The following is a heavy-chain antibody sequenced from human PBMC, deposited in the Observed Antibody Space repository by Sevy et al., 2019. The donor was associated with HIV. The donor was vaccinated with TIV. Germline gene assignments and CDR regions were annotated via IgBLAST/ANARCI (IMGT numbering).Heavy chain of an antibody. Sequence: SETLSLTCTVSGGSISSYYWSWIRQPPGKGLEWIGYIYYSGSTNYNPSLKSRVTISVDTSKNQFSLKLSSVTAADTAVYYCARYNLHCSGGRCYREVTYNWFDPWGQGTLVTVSS. CDR2: IYYSGST. CDR1: GGSISSYY. CDR3: ARYNLHCSGGRCYREVTYNWFDP. V-gene: IGHV4-59*01. J-gene: IGHJ5*02. D-gene: IGHD2-15*01.